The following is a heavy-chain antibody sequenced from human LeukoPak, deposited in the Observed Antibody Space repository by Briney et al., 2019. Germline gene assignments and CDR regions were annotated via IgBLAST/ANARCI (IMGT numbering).Heavy chain of an antibody. CDR1: GGSISGSSYY. J-gene: IGHJ4*02. CDR2: IYYSGST. V-gene: IGHV4-39*01. CDR3: ARREIYYFDY. D-gene: IGHD2/OR15-2a*01. Sequence: SETLSLTCTVSGGSISGSSYYWGWIRQPPGKGLEWIGSIYYSGSTYYNPSLKSRVTVSVDTSKNQFSLKLSSVTAADTAVYYCARREIYYFDYWGQGTLVTVSS.